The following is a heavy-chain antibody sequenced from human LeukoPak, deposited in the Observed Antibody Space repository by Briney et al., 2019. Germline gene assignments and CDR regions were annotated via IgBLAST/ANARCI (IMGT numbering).Heavy chain of an antibody. J-gene: IGHJ4*02. CDR1: GFTFSNAW. CDR3: TTLPRSFTFVVPY. Sequence: GGSLRLSCAASGFTFSNAWMNWVRQAPGKGLEWVGRIKSKTDGGTTDHAAPVKGRFTISRDDSKNTLYLQMNSLKTEDTAVYYCTTLPRSFTFVVPYWGQGTLVTVSS. V-gene: IGHV3-15*07. CDR2: IKSKTDGGTT. D-gene: IGHD2-15*01.